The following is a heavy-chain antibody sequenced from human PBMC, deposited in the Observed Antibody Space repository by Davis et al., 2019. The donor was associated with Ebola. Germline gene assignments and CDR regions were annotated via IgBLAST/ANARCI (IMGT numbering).Heavy chain of an antibody. CDR2: LYNSGSA. J-gene: IGHJ1*01. CDR3: ARVDYATYFQD. Sequence: MPSETLSLTCTVSGGSVSSGSLYWSWIRQSPGKGLEWIAYLYNSGSANYNPSLKSRVSISLDTSKNQFSLKLRSVIAADTAMYYCARVDYATYFQDWGQGTLVTVSS. D-gene: IGHD4-17*01. V-gene: IGHV4-61*01. CDR1: GGSVSSGSLY.